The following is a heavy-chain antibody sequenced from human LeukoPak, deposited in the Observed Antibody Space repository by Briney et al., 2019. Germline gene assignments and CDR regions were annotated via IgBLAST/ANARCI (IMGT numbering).Heavy chain of an antibody. CDR3: ARDPGYYDSSGYSDY. D-gene: IGHD3-22*01. CDR2: IYSGGST. V-gene: IGHV3-66*01. CDR1: GFTFSIYA. Sequence: GGSLRLSCAASGFTFSIYAMSWVRQAPGKGLEWVSVIYSGGSTYYADSVKGRFTISRDNSKNTLYLQMNSLRAEDTAVYYCARDPGYYDSSGYSDYWGQGTLVTVSS. J-gene: IGHJ4*02.